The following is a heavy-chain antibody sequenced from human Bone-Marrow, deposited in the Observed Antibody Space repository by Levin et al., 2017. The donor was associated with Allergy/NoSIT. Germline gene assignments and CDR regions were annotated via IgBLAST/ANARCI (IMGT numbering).Heavy chain of an antibody. Sequence: GGSLRLSCAASGFTFSSYWMSWVRQAPGKGLEWVANIKQDGSEKYYVDSVKGRFTISRDNAKNSLYLQMNSLRAEDTAVYYCASIHRGYSSGWYPNYYYYGMDVWGQGTTVTVSS. J-gene: IGHJ6*02. CDR3: ASIHRGYSSGWYPNYYYYGMDV. CDR1: GFTFSSYW. D-gene: IGHD6-19*01. CDR2: IKQDGSEK. V-gene: IGHV3-7*02.